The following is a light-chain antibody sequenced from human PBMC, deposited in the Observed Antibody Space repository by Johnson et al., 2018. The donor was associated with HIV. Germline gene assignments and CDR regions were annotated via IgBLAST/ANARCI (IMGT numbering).Light chain of an antibody. J-gene: IGLJ1*01. CDR2: DNN. CDR1: SSNIGKNY. Sequence: VLTQPPSVSAAPRQKVTISCSGSSSNIGKNYVSWYRHLPGTAPKLLIYDNNKRPSGIPDRFSGSKSGTSATLGITGLQTGDEADYYCGTWDSGLGAVYVFGPGTKVTVL. V-gene: IGLV1-51*01. CDR3: GTWDSGLGAVYV.